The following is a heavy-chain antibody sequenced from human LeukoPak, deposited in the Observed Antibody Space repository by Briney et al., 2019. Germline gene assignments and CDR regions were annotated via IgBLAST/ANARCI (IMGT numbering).Heavy chain of an antibody. J-gene: IGHJ4*02. Sequence: GGSLRLSCAASGFTFSSYWMHWVRQAPGKGLVWVSHIKADGSTTNYADSVKGRFTISRDNAKNTLYLQMNSLRAEDTAVYYCAKDFALPAAINYWGQGTLVTVSS. CDR1: GFTFSSYW. CDR2: IKADGSTT. V-gene: IGHV3-74*01. CDR3: AKDFALPAAINY. D-gene: IGHD2-2*02.